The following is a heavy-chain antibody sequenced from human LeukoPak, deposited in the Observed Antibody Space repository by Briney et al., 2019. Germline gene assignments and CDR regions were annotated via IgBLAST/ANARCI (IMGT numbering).Heavy chain of an antibody. CDR3: ARGLYGSGSYYMAPNWFDP. CDR2: INHSGST. J-gene: IGHJ5*02. CDR1: GVSFSGYY. D-gene: IGHD3-10*01. Sequence: SSETLSLTCAVYGVSFSGYYWSWLRQPPGKGLEWLGEINHSGSTNYNPSLKSRVTISVDTSKNQFSLKLSSVTAADTAVYYCARGLYGSGSYYMAPNWFDPWGQGTLVTVSS. V-gene: IGHV4-34*01.